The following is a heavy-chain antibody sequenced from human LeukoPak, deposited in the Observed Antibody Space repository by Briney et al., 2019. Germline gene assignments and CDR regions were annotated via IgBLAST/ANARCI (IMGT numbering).Heavy chain of an antibody. J-gene: IGHJ5*02. CDR3: ATQSGSGYYPSSFDP. CDR1: GGSISSGSYY. CDR2: IYTSGST. V-gene: IGHV4-61*02. Sequence: PSQTLSLTCTVSGGSISSGSYYWSWIRQPAGKGLEWIGRIYTSGSTNYNPSLKSRVTISVDTSKNQFSLKLSSVTAADTAVYYCATQSGSGYYPSSFDPWGQGTLVTVSS. D-gene: IGHD3-22*01.